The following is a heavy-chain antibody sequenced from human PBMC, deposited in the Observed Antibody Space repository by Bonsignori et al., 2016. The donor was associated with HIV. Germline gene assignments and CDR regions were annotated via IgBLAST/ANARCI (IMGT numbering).Heavy chain of an antibody. Sequence: WIRQPPGKGLEWIGSIYYSGSTYYNPSLKSRVTISVDTSKNQFSLKLSSVTAADTAVYYCARGAPNYYDSSGYIPYWGQGTLGTVSS. J-gene: IGHJ4*02. CDR2: IYYSGST. D-gene: IGHD3-22*01. V-gene: IGHV4-39*07. CDR3: ARGAPNYYDSSGYIPY.